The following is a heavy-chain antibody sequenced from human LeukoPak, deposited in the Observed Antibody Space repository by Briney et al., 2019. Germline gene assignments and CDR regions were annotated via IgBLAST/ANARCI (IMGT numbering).Heavy chain of an antibody. Sequence: SETLSLTCTVSGGSISSYHWSWIRQPPGKGLQWIGYINYSGSTNYNPSLQSRVTISVDTSKNQFSLKLSSVTAADTAVFYCTKVGPTGAFDIWGQGTMVTVSS. J-gene: IGHJ3*02. V-gene: IGHV4-59*01. CDR1: GGSISSYH. D-gene: IGHD1-26*01. CDR2: INYSGST. CDR3: TKVGPTGAFDI.